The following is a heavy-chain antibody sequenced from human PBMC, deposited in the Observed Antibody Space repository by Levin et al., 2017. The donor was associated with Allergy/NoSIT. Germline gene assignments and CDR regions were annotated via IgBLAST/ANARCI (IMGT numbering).Heavy chain of an antibody. V-gene: IGHV3-21*04. CDR1: GFSLSGYS. CDR3: ARDQGLA. CDR2: ISGSGTYI. Sequence: GGSLRLSCVASGFSLSGYSMNWVRQAPGKGLEWVSTISGSGTYINYVDSVKGRFAISRDDAKNSVYLQMNSLRDEDTAMYYCARDQGLAWGQGVLVTVSS. J-gene: IGHJ5*02.